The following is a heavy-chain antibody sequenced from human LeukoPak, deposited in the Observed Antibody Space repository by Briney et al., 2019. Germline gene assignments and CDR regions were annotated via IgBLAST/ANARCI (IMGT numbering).Heavy chain of an antibody. CDR2: IYYSGSA. V-gene: IGHV4-31*03. CDR3: ARGPTGSYYDH. D-gene: IGHD3-10*01. J-gene: IGHJ4*02. Sequence: SQTLSLTCTVSGGSISSGGYYWSWIRQHPGKGLEWIGYIYYSGSAYYNPSLKSRVTISVDTSKNQFSLKLSSVTAADTAVYYCARGPTGSYYDHWGQGTLVTVSS. CDR1: GGSISSGGYY.